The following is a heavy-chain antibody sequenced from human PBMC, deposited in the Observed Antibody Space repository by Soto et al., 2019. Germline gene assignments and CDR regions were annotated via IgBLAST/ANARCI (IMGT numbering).Heavy chain of an antibody. V-gene: IGHV3-21*01. CDR2: ITISGNYI. Sequence: EGQLVESGGGLVKPGGSLRLSCAASGFAFQTYTMEWLRQPPGKGLEWVSSITISGNYIYYADSVKGRFTISRDNGSNSVYLQMNSLRAEDTAVSYCAKVGVLRTNFRWFDLWGQGTLVTVSS. CDR3: AKVGVLRTNFRWFDL. D-gene: IGHD2-8*01. J-gene: IGHJ5*02. CDR1: GFAFQTYT.